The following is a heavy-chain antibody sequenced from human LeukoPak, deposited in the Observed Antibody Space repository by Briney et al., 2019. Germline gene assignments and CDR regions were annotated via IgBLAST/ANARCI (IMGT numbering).Heavy chain of an antibody. CDR2: IFSGGDT. CDR1: GFTVSSNH. CDR3: MRQGLGGAGR. Sequence: GGSLRLSCAASGFTVSSNHMNWVRQAPGKGLEWVSVIFSGGDTSYADSVKGRFTISRDSSKNTLFLQMNSLTPEDTAVYYCMRQGLGGAGRWGQGTLVTVAS. D-gene: IGHD6-19*01. J-gene: IGHJ4*02. V-gene: IGHV3-66*02.